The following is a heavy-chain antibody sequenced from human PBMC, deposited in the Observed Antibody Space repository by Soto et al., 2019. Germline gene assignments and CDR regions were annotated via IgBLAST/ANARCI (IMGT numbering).Heavy chain of an antibody. D-gene: IGHD6-13*01. CDR2: TYYRSKWYN. Sequence: SQTLSLTCAISGDRVSSNSAAWNWIRQSPSRGLEWLGRTYYRSKWYNDYAVSVKSRITINPDTSKNQFSLQLNSVTPEDTAVYYCARTAPIAAADDNWFDPWGQGTLVTVS. V-gene: IGHV6-1*01. CDR3: ARTAPIAAADDNWFDP. J-gene: IGHJ5*02. CDR1: GDRVSSNSAA.